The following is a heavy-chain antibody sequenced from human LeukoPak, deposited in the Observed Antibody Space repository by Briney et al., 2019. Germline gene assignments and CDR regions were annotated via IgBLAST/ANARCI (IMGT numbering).Heavy chain of an antibody. V-gene: IGHV1-2*02. J-gene: IGHJ4*02. CDR3: TRTRAAAMRAPAIDN. Sequence: PAASVKVSCKASGYTFTGYYIHWVRRAPGQGLEWMGWIDPKNGDTNYAQKFEGRVTMTRDTSISTAYMEVRTVTYDDTAVYYCTRTRAAAMRAPAIDNWGQGTQVTVSS. CDR1: GYTFTGYY. CDR2: IDPKNGDT. D-gene: IGHD6-25*01.